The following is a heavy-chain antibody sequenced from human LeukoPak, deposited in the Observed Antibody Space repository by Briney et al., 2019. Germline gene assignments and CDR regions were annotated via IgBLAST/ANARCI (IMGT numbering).Heavy chain of an antibody. CDR1: GGSISSYY. Sequence: PSETLSLTCTVSGGSISSYYWSWIRQPPGKGLEWIGYIYYSGSTKYNPSLKSRVTISVDTSKNQFSLKLSSVTAADTAVYYCARDSLYYDFGASHWFDPWGQGTLVTVSS. D-gene: IGHD3-3*01. CDR2: IYYSGST. V-gene: IGHV4-59*01. J-gene: IGHJ5*02. CDR3: ARDSLYYDFGASHWFDP.